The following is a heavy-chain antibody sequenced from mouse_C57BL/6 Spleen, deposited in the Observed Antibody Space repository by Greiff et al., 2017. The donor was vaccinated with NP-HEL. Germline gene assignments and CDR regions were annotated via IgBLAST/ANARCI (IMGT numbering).Heavy chain of an antibody. CDR2: ISYDGSN. Sequence: EVKLVESGPGLVKPSQSLSLTCSVTGYSITSGYYWNWIRQFPGNKLEWMGYISYDGSNNYNPSLKNRISITRDTSKNQFFLKLNSVTTEDTATYYCARGSSGYAWFAYWGQGTLVTVSA. J-gene: IGHJ3*01. D-gene: IGHD3-2*02. CDR3: ARGSSGYAWFAY. CDR1: GYSITSGYY. V-gene: IGHV3-6*01.